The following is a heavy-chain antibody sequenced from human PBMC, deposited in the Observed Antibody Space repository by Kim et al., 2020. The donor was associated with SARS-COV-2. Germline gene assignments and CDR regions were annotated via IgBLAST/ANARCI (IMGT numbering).Heavy chain of an antibody. CDR3: AKDRLGSGSYSLGF. J-gene: IGHJ4*02. Sequence: GGSLRLSCAASGFTFSSYAMSWVRQAPGKGLEWVSDIRSSGITYYADSVKGRFTISRDNSKNTLYLEMNSLRVEDTAVYYCAKDRLGSGSYSLGFWGQGT. D-gene: IGHD1-26*01. CDR1: GFTFSSYA. CDR2: IRSSGIT. V-gene: IGHV3-23*01.